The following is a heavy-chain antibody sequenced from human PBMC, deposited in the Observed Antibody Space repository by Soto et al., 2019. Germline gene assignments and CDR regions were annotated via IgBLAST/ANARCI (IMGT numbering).Heavy chain of an antibody. Sequence: ESLKISCKGSGYSLTSYWISWVRQMPGKGLEWMGRIDPSDSYTNYSPSFQGHVTISADKSISTAYLQWSSLKASDNAMYYCASYSGSYYVDYYGMDVWRQGTTVAVSS. CDR3: ASYSGSYYVDYYGMDV. J-gene: IGHJ6*02. V-gene: IGHV5-10-1*01. CDR1: GYSLTSYW. CDR2: IDPSDSYT. D-gene: IGHD1-26*01.